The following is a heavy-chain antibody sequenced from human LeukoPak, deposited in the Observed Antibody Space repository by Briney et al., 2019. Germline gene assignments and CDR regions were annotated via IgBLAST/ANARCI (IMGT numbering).Heavy chain of an antibody. D-gene: IGHD2-2*02. CDR1: GYSISSGYY. CDR2: IYYSGST. Sequence: SETLSLTCTVSGYSISSGYYWGWIRQPPGKGLEWIGYIYYSGSTNYNPSLKSRVTISVDTSKNQFSLKLSSVTAADTAVYYCAREVKYCSSTSCYMGFDYWGQGTLVTVSS. CDR3: AREVKYCSSTSCYMGFDY. V-gene: IGHV4-61*01. J-gene: IGHJ4*02.